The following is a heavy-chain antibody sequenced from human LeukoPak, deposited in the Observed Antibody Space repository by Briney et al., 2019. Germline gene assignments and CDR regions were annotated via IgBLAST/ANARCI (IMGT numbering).Heavy chain of an antibody. CDR1: GFIFSSYW. J-gene: IGHJ5*02. Sequence: GGSLRLSCAASGFIFSSYWMHWVRQAPGKGLVWVSRINSDGSSTSYADSVKGRFTISRDNAKSTLYLQMNSLRAEDTAVYYCARVRYYGNWFDPWGQGTLVTVSS. V-gene: IGHV3-74*01. CDR2: INSDGSST. D-gene: IGHD3-3*01. CDR3: ARVRYYGNWFDP.